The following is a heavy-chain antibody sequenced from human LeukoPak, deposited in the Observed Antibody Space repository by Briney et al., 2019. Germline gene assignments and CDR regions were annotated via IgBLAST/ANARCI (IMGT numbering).Heavy chain of an antibody. CDR3: ANKVHCSRNSCHPAGY. D-gene: IGHD2-2*01. Sequence: PSETLSLTCTVSGDSIRSSNWWSWVRQPPGKGLEGIGEMYHSGTTDYNPTLKSRITISLDTSNNQFFLDMTSVTAADTAVYYCANKVHCSRNSCHPAGYWGQGMLVTVSS. CDR1: GDSIRSSNW. CDR2: MYHSGTT. J-gene: IGHJ4*02. V-gene: IGHV4-4*02.